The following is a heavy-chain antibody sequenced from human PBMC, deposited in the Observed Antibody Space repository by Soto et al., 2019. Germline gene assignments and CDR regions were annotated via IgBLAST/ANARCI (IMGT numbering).Heavy chain of an antibody. V-gene: IGHV5-51*01. CDR3: ARPHSSGWTAEGAYYFDY. CDR2: IYPGDSDT. D-gene: IGHD6-19*01. CDR1: GYSFTTYW. Sequence: EVQLVQSGAEVKKPGESLKISCKGSGYSFTTYWIGWVRQMPGKGLEWMGIIYPGDSDTRYSPSFQGQVTISADKSINTAYLQWSSLKASDTAMYYCARPHSSGWTAEGAYYFDYWGQGTLVTVSS. J-gene: IGHJ4*02.